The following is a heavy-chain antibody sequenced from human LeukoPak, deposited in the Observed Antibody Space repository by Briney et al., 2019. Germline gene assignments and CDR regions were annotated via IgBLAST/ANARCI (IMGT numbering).Heavy chain of an antibody. D-gene: IGHD3-10*01. CDR3: ARTSYYGSGSYDY. J-gene: IGHJ4*02. CDR2: IYYSGST. Sequence: SSETLSLTCTVSGGSIYSSSYYWSWIRQSPGKGLEWIGSIYYSGSTYYNPSLKSRVTISVDASKNQFSLKLTSVTAADTAVYYCARTSYYGSGSYDYWGQGTLVTVSS. CDR1: GGSIYSSSYY. V-gene: IGHV4-39*01.